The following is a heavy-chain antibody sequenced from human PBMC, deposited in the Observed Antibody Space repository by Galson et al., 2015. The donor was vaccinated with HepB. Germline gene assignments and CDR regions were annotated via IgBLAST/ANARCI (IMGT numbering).Heavy chain of an antibody. Sequence: SVKVSCKASGYTFSSYSITWVRQAPGQGLEWMGCISPYNRHTNYAQNFQDRVTMTTDTSTSTAYMKLRSLRSDDTAVYYCARGGYVVMVGASQNNWFDSWGQGTLVIVSS. CDR2: ISPYNRHT. V-gene: IGHV1-18*01. CDR1: GYTFSSYS. CDR3: ARGGYVVMVGASQNNWFDS. J-gene: IGHJ5*01. D-gene: IGHD2-15*01.